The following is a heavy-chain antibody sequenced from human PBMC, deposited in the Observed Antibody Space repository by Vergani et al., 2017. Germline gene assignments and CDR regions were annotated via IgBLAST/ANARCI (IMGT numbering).Heavy chain of an antibody. CDR2: ISSSSNTI. CDR1: GFTFSSYS. J-gene: IGHJ6*03. CDR3: ARDLESWTGTYYYYMDV. V-gene: IGHV3-48*02. Sequence: EVQLVESGGGLVQPGGSLRLSCAASGFTFSSYSMNWVRQAPGKGLEWVSYISSSSNTIYYADSVKGRFTISRDNAKNSLYLQMNSLRDEDTAVYYWARDLESWTGTYYYYMDVWGKGTTVTVSS. D-gene: IGHD1-1*01.